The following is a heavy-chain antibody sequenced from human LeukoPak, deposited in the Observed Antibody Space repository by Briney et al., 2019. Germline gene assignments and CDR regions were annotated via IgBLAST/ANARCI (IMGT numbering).Heavy chain of an antibody. J-gene: IGHJ4*02. V-gene: IGHV1-18*01. D-gene: IGHD3-9*01. CDR3: ARDHPDILTGYFDY. CDR1: GYTFTSYG. CDR2: ISAYNGNT. Sequence: ASVKVSCKASGYTFTSYGISWVRQAPGQGLEWMGWISAYNGNTNYAQKLQGRVTMTTDTSTSTAYMELRSLRSDDTAVYYCARDHPDILTGYFDYWGQGTLVTVSS.